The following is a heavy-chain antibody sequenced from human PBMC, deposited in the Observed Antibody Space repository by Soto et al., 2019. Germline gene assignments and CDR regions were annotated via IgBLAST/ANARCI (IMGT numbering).Heavy chain of an antibody. V-gene: IGHV1-69*02. CDR1: GGTVSSYT. Sequence: GAPVKVSCKASGGTVSSYTISWVRQAPEQGLEWMGRIIPILGIANYAQKFQGRVTITADKSTSTAYMELSSLRSEDTAVYYCLRTNTDEILTGYSAIDYWGQGTLVTVSS. J-gene: IGHJ4*02. CDR2: IIPILGIA. D-gene: IGHD3-9*01. CDR3: LRTNTDEILTGYSAIDY.